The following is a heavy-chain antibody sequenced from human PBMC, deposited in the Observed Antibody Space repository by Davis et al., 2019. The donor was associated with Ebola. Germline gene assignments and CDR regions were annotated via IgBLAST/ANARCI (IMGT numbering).Heavy chain of an antibody. CDR3: ARDGHYYDSSGYYARPDY. J-gene: IGHJ4*02. CDR1: GFTVSSNY. Sequence: GESLKISCAASGFTVSSNYMSWVRQAPGKGLEWVSVIYSGGSTYYADSVKGRFTISRDNSKNTLYLQMNSLRAEDTAVYYCARDGHYYDSSGYYARPDYWGQGTLVTVSS. CDR2: IYSGGST. V-gene: IGHV3-53*01. D-gene: IGHD3-22*01.